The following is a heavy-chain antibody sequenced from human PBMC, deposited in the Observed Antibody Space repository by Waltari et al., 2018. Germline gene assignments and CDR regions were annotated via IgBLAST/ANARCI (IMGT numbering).Heavy chain of an antibody. V-gene: IGHV3-7*03. CDR3: ARGPDPRIAVAGIDY. CDR1: GFTFSSSW. J-gene: IGHJ4*02. D-gene: IGHD6-19*01. CDR2: IKQDGSEK. Sequence: EVQLVESGGGLVQPGGSLRLSCAASGFTFSSSWMSWVRQAPGKGLEWVANIKQDGSEKYYVDSVKGRFTISRDNAKNSLYLQMNSLRAEDTAVYYCARGPDPRIAVAGIDYWGQGTLVTVSS.